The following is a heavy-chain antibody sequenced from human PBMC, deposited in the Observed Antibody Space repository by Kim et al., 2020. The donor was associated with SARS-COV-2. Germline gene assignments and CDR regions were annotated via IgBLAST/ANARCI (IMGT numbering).Heavy chain of an antibody. D-gene: IGHD3-16*01. V-gene: IGHV3-21*01. CDR1: GFTFSSYS. Sequence: GGSLRLSCAASGFTFSSYSMNWVRQAPGKGLEWVSSISSSSSYIYYADSVKGRFTISRDNAKNSLYLQMNSLRAEDTAVYYCARLGGYGDYNGYWGQGTLVTVSS. CDR3: ARLGGYGDYNGY. CDR2: ISSSSSYI. J-gene: IGHJ4*02.